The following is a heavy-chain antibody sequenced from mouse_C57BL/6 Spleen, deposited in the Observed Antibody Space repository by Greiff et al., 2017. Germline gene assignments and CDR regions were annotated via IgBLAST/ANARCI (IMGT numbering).Heavy chain of an antibody. CDR3: ARLPPIIGNSLSYYAMDY. Sequence: QVQLQQSGPELVKPGASVKISCKASGYAFSSSWMNWVKQRPGKGLEWIGRIYPGDGDTNYNGKFKGKATLTADKSSSTAYMQLSSLTSEDSAVYFCARLPPIIGNSLSYYAMDYWGQGTSVTVSS. D-gene: IGHD6-1*01. CDR2: IYPGDGDT. V-gene: IGHV1-82*01. CDR1: GYAFSSSW. J-gene: IGHJ4*01.